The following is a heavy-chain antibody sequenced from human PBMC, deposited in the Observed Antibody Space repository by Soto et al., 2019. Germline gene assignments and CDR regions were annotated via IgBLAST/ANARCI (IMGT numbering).Heavy chain of an antibody. CDR3: ARDLRGAGTSGYYGMDV. Sequence: SETLSLTCSVSGDSIRSYYWSWIRQPPGKGLEWIGYIYYRGSTTYSPSLKSRVTISVDRSKNQFSLELTSATAADTAVYYCARDLRGAGTSGYYGMDVWGQGTTVTAP. J-gene: IGHJ6*02. CDR1: GDSIRSYY. D-gene: IGHD6-19*01. CDR2: IYYRGST. V-gene: IGHV4-59*01.